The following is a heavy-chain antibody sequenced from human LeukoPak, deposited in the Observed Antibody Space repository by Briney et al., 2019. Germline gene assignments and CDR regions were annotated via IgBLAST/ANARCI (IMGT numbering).Heavy chain of an antibody. CDR2: IYYSGST. V-gene: IGHV4-39*01. CDR1: GGSISSSSYY. CDR3: ARPHRGYSYGFDY. D-gene: IGHD5-18*01. J-gene: IGHJ4*02. Sequence: SETLSLTCTVSGGSISSSSYYWGRIRQPPGKGLEWIGSIYYSGSTYYNPSLKSRVTISVDMSKKQFSLKVSSVTAADTAVYYCARPHRGYSYGFDYWGQGTLVTVSS.